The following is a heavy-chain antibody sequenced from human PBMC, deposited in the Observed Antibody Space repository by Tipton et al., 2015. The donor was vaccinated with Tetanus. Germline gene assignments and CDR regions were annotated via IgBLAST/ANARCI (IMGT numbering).Heavy chain of an antibody. Sequence: QSGPEVKKPGSSVKVSCKASGGTFSTYAIIWVRQAPGQGLEWMGGIIPTFDTTNYAQNFQGRITITADESTSTVYMELSGLKSEDTAVYYCAREREYGYDRDYWGQGTLVTVSS. CDR1: GGTFSTYA. D-gene: IGHD5-18*01. V-gene: IGHV1-69*01. CDR3: AREREYGYDRDY. J-gene: IGHJ4*01. CDR2: IIPTFDTT.